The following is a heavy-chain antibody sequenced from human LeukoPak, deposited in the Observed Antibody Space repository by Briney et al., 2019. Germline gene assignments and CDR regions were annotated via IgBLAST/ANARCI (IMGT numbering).Heavy chain of an antibody. Sequence: PSETLSLTCTVSGYSISSSSYYWGWIRQPPGKGLEWIASIYYSGSTYYNPSLKSRVTISVDTSKNQFSLKLSSVTAADTAVYYCARDKTSTWEYNWFDPWGQGTLVTVSS. CDR3: ARDKTSTWEYNWFDP. D-gene: IGHD1-26*01. V-gene: IGHV4-39*07. CDR2: IYYSGST. CDR1: GYSISSSSYY. J-gene: IGHJ5*02.